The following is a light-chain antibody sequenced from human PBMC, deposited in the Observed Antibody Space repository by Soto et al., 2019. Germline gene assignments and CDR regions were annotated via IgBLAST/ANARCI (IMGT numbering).Light chain of an antibody. J-gene: IGKJ4*01. CDR1: QSIDTS. Sequence: DIQMTQSPASLSASVGDRVTITCRASQSIDTSLNWYQQKPGKAPKLLIYGASSLQSGVPLRFSGSGSGTDFTLTISSLQPEDFATYYCQQSYSIMPLTFGVGTKVEIK. CDR2: GAS. CDR3: QQSYSIMPLT. V-gene: IGKV1-39*01.